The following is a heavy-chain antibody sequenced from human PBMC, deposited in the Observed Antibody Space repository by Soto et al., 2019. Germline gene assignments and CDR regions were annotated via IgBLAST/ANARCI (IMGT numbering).Heavy chain of an antibody. CDR3: ARDEGVASGN. CDR1: GYTFSSSP. D-gene: IGHD5-12*01. CDR2: INTANDDT. V-gene: IGHV1-3*04. J-gene: IGHJ4*02. Sequence: QVQLVQSGAEVKKPGASVKVSCRASGYTFSSSPLHWVRQAPGQRPEWMGWINTANDDTKYSQKFQDRVTLTRDTSASTAYMEVSSLTPEDTAVYYCARDEGVASGNWGQGTQVTVSS.